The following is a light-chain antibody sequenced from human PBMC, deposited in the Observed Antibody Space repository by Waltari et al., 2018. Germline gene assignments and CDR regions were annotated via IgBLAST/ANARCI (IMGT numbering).Light chain of an antibody. CDR1: SLRSYY. Sequence: SSELTQDPAVSVALGQTARITCQGDSLRSYYASWYQQKPGQAPVLVIYGKNNRPSGIPDRFSGSSSGNTASLTITGAQAEDEADYYCNSRDSSGNHPYVVFGGGTKLTVL. CDR3: NSRDSSGNHPYVV. J-gene: IGLJ2*01. CDR2: GKN. V-gene: IGLV3-19*01.